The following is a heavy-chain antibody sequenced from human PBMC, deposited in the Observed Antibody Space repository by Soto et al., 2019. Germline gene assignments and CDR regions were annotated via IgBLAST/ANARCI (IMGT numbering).Heavy chain of an antibody. CDR1: GFTFSSYA. D-gene: IGHD2-15*01. V-gene: IGHV3-30-3*01. J-gene: IGHJ4*02. CDR2: ISYDGSNK. CDR3: SGGCCSGGSGYWFYYDGSGSYYFDH. Sequence: QVQLVESGGGVVQPGRSLRLSCAASGFTFSSYAMHWVRQAPGKGLEWVAVISYDGSNKYYADSVKGRFTISRDNSRNTLYMQMNSLRAADTAVCYCSGGCCSGGSGYWFYYDGSGSYYFDHWGPGALVTVSS.